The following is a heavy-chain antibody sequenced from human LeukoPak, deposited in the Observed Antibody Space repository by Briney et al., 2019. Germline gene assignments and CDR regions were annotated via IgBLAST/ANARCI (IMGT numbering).Heavy chain of an antibody. V-gene: IGHV3-30*03. J-gene: IGHJ5*02. D-gene: IGHD5-24*01. CDR1: GFTFSTYG. Sequence: GGSLRLSCAASGFTFSTYGMHWVRQAPGKGLEWVAVISNDGRNKYYSDSMKGRFTMSRDNSKNTLNLQMNSLRAEDTAVYYCARDNSVRDEAWWFNPWGQGTLVTVSS. CDR2: ISNDGRNK. CDR3: ARDNSVRDEAWWFNP.